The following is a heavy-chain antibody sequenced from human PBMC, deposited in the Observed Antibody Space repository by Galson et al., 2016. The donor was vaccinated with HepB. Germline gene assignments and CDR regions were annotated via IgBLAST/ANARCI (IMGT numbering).Heavy chain of an antibody. D-gene: IGHD6-13*01. CDR1: SINSYY. Sequence: SINSYYWSWIRQPTGKGLEWIAYIDHSGNIKYNPSLKSRVTLSVDTSRNQFSLKLSSVTAADTAVYYCARDRLAAAASWVAFDLWGQGTMVTVSS. CDR2: IDHSGNI. V-gene: IGHV4-59*01. J-gene: IGHJ3*01. CDR3: ARDRLAAAASWVAFDL.